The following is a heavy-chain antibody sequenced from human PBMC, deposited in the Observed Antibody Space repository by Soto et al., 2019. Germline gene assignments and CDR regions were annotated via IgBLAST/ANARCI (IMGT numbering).Heavy chain of an antibody. CDR3: AREGRLTGTDGFDY. CDR1: GGTFSPYG. CDR2: IIPIFDTT. J-gene: IGHJ4*02. D-gene: IGHD1-20*01. V-gene: IGHV1-69*06. Sequence: AASVKVSCKISGGTFSPYGVSWVRQAPGQGLEWMGMIIPIFDTTNYAQKFQGRVTITADTSTSTAYMELSSLRSEDTAVYYCAREGRLTGTDGFDYWGQGTLVTVSS.